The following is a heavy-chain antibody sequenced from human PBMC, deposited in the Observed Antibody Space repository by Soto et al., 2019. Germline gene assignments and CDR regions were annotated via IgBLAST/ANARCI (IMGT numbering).Heavy chain of an antibody. V-gene: IGHV4-4*02. CDR2: IYHSGST. D-gene: IGHD4-17*01. CDR1: GGSITSSSW. CDR3: ARKDYGDGGLFDY. J-gene: IGHJ4*02. Sequence: QVQLQESGPGLVKPSGTLSLTCAVSGGSITSSSWWSWVRQPPGKGLEWIGEIYHSGSTNYNPSLKSRVTISVDKSKKQFSLKLISVTAADTAVYYCARKDYGDGGLFDYWGQGTLVTVSS.